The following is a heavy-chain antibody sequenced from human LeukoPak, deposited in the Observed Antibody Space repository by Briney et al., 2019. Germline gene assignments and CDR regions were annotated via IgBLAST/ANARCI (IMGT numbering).Heavy chain of an antibody. Sequence: SETLSLTCSVSGASVSDYYCNWIRQPPGKGLEWIGYVYNSGITNYNPSLRSRVTISVDASKNQFSLKLNSVTAADTAVYYCARVRLSNGYSNWGQGTLVTVSS. CDR3: ARVRLSNGYSN. CDR2: VYNSGIT. J-gene: IGHJ4*02. CDR1: GASVSDYY. D-gene: IGHD3-22*01. V-gene: IGHV4-59*02.